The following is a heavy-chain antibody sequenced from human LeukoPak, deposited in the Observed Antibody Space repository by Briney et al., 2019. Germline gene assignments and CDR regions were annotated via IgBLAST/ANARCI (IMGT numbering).Heavy chain of an antibody. J-gene: IGHJ4*02. Sequence: PSETLSLTCAVYGGSFSGYYWSWIRQPPGKGLEWIGSIYYSGSTYYNPSLKSRVTISVDTSKNQFSLKLSSVTAADTAVYYCARRPKKGPGDTRYFDYWGQGTLVTVSS. CDR3: ARRPKKGPGDTRYFDY. D-gene: IGHD3-10*01. CDR1: GGSFSGYY. V-gene: IGHV4-34*01. CDR2: IYYSGST.